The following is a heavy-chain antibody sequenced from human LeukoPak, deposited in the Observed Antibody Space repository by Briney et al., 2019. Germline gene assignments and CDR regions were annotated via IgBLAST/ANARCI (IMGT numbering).Heavy chain of an antibody. CDR2: IYYSGST. V-gene: IGHV4-59*01. J-gene: IGHJ6*03. CDR1: GGSISSYY. D-gene: IGHD5-18*01. Sequence: PPETLSLTCTVSGGSISSYYWSWIRQPPGKGLEWIGYIYYSGSTNYNPSLKSRVTVSVDTSKNQFSLKLSSVTAADTAVYYCARGREGYSYGWGYYYYMDVWGKGTTVTVSS. CDR3: ARGREGYSYGWGYYYYMDV.